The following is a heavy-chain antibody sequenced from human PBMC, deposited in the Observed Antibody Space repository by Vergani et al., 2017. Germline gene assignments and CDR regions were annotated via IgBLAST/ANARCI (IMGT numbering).Heavy chain of an antibody. CDR3: ARDRDIQLWSPSGMDV. Sequence: EVQVVETGGGLVQPGGSLRLSCAASGFTFSSYSMNWVRQAPGKGLEWVSSISSSSSYIYYADSVKGRFTISRDNAKNSLYLQMNSLRAEDTAVYYCARDRDIQLWSPSGMDVWGQGTTVTVSS. CDR2: ISSSSSYI. CDR1: GFTFSSYS. D-gene: IGHD5-18*01. V-gene: IGHV3-21*01. J-gene: IGHJ6*02.